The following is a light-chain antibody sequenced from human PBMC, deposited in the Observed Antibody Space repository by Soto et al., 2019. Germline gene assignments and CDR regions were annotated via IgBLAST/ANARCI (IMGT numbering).Light chain of an antibody. CDR3: AAWDDTLNGQV. Sequence: QSVLTQPPSASGTPGQKITISCSGSTSDIGSNTVNWYQQVPGTAPKLLIYANNQRPSGVPDRFSGSKSGTSASLAISGLQSEDEADYYCAAWDDTLNGQVFGGGTQLTVL. V-gene: IGLV1-44*01. CDR1: TSDIGSNT. CDR2: ANN. J-gene: IGLJ3*02.